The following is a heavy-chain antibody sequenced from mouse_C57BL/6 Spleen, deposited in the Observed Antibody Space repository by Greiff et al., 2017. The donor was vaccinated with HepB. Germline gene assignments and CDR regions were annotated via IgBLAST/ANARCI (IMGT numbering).Heavy chain of an antibody. J-gene: IGHJ3*01. Sequence: EVQLQQSGPELVKPGASVKMSCKASGYTFTDYNMHWVKQSHGKSLEWIGYINPNNGGTSYNQKFKGKATLTVNKSSSTAYMELRSLTSEDSAVFYYARSLYYYGSSYDWFAYWGQGTLVTVSA. CDR3: ARSLYYYGSSYDWFAY. V-gene: IGHV1-22*01. D-gene: IGHD1-1*01. CDR2: INPNNGGT. CDR1: GYTFTDYN.